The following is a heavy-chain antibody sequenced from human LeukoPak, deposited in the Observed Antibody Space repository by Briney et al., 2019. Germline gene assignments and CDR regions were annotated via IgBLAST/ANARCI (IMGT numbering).Heavy chain of an antibody. CDR3: IKEKSGPGGALDL. Sequence: GGSLRLSCAASGFTFSNAWMSWVRQAPGKGLEWVGRIKSKTDGGTTDYAAPVKGRFTISRDDSKNTLYLQMNSLKTEDTAVYYCIKEKSGPGGALDLWGQGTMVTVS. CDR1: GFTFSNAW. D-gene: IGHD3-10*01. CDR2: IKSKTDGGTT. J-gene: IGHJ3*01. V-gene: IGHV3-15*01.